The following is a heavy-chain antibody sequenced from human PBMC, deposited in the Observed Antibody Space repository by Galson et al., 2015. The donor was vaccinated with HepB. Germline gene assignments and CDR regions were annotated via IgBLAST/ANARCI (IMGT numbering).Heavy chain of an antibody. Sequence: SLRLSCAASGFTFSSYWMSWVRQAPGKGLEWVANIKQDGSEKYYVDSVKGRFTISRDNAKNSLYLQMNSLRAEDTAVYYCAKDKGRAGNYFDYWGQGTLVTVSS. D-gene: IGHD3-10*01. J-gene: IGHJ4*02. V-gene: IGHV3-7*03. CDR2: IKQDGSEK. CDR3: AKDKGRAGNYFDY. CDR1: GFTFSSYW.